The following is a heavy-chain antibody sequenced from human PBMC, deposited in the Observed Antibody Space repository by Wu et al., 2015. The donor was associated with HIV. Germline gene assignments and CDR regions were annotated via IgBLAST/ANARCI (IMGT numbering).Heavy chain of an antibody. V-gene: IGHV1-69*13. D-gene: IGHD1-26*01. CDR1: GYTFTNYG. J-gene: IGHJ6*03. CDR3: ARDGGSYSGTNWYYYYMDV. Sequence: QVQLVQSGAEVKKPGASVKVSCKASGYTFTNYGISWVRQAPGQGLEWMGRIIPIFGTANYAQKFQGRVTITADESTSTSYMELGSLTSDDTAVYYCARDGGSYSGTNWYYYYMDVWGTGTTVTVSS. CDR2: IIPIFGTA.